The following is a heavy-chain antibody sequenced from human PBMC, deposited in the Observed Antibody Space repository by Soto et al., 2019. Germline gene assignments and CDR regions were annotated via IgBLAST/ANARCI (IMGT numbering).Heavy chain of an antibody. CDR1: GYTFTSYG. CDR2: ISAYNGNT. D-gene: IGHD1-26*01. Sequence: GASVKVSCKASGYTFTSYGISWVRQAPGQGLEWMGWISAYNGNTNYAQKLQGRVTMTTDTSTSTAYMELRSLRSDDTAVYYCASGVGATSLSPPDIWGQGTMVTVSS. J-gene: IGHJ3*02. CDR3: ASGVGATSLSPPDI. V-gene: IGHV1-18*01.